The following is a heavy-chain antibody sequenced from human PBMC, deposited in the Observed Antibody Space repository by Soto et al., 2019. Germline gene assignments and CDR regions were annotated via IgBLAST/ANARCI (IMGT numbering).Heavy chain of an antibody. D-gene: IGHD6-13*01. CDR3: ASALEPEIAAAGYWYFDL. CDR2: INAGNGNT. Sequence: QVQLVQSGAEVKKPGASVKVSCKASGYTFTSYAMHWVRQAPGQRLEWMGWINAGNGNTKYSQKFQGRVTITRDTPASTAYMELSSLRSEDTAVYYCASALEPEIAAAGYWYFDLWGRGTLVTVSS. V-gene: IGHV1-3*01. CDR1: GYTFTSYA. J-gene: IGHJ2*01.